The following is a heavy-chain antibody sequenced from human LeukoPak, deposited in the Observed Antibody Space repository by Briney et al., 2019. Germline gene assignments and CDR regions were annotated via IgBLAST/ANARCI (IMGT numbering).Heavy chain of an antibody. CDR3: ARRRKGHYYDSSGPSPFDP. CDR2: INHSGST. Sequence: SETLSLTCTVSGGSISSSSYYWGWIRQPPGKGLEWIGEINHSGSTNYNPSLKSRVTISVDTSKNQFSLKLSSVTAADTAVYYCARRRKGHYYDSSGPSPFDPWGQGTLVTVSS. J-gene: IGHJ5*02. V-gene: IGHV4-39*07. CDR1: GGSISSSSYY. D-gene: IGHD3-22*01.